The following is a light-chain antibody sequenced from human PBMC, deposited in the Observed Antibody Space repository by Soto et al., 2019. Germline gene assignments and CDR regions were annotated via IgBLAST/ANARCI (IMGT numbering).Light chain of an antibody. CDR3: QQYNNWPPWT. CDR1: QSISSN. Sequence: EIVMTQSPATLSVSPGERATLSCRASQSISSNLAWYQHNPGQAPRLLIYETSTRATGIPARFSGSGSGTEFTLTISSLQSEDYAVYYCQQYNNWPPWTFGQGTKVEIK. J-gene: IGKJ1*01. CDR2: ETS. V-gene: IGKV3-15*01.